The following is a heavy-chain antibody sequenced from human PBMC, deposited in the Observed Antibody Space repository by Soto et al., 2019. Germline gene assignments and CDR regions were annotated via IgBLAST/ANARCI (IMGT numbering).Heavy chain of an antibody. CDR2: IRGFSPYT. CDR3: ARDRGYDAHDYYYNAMDV. CDR1: GFTFRTYT. Sequence: GGSLRLSCISSGFTFRTYTMNWVRQAPGKGLEWVSGIRGFSPYTFYAESVKGRFTISRDNAKNSLYLQMDSLRAEDTAVYYCARDRGYDAHDYYYNAMDVWGQGTTVTSP. J-gene: IGHJ6*02. V-gene: IGHV3-21*01. D-gene: IGHD3-10*01.